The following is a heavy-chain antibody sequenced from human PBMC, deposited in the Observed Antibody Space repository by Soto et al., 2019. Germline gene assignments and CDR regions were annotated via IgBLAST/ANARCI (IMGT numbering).Heavy chain of an antibody. CDR2: ISSSSSYI. CDR1: GFTFSSYS. J-gene: IGHJ3*02. D-gene: IGHD2-15*01. V-gene: IGHV3-21*01. Sequence: GGSLRLSCAASGFTFSSYSMNWVRQAPGKGLEWVSSISSSSSYIYYADSVKGRFTISRDNAKNSLYLQMNSLRAEDTAVYYCARVFSIVVVVAAPRNAFDIWGQGTMVTVSS. CDR3: ARVFSIVVVVAAPRNAFDI.